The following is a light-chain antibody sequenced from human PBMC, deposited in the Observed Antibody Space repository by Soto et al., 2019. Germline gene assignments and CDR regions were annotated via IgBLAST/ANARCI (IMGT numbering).Light chain of an antibody. CDR3: QQYGTSPRT. Sequence: DIVMTQSPGTLSLSPGERATLSCRASQSISSNYLAWYHQKPGQSPRLLIYGASSRATGIPDRFSGRGSGTDFTLTISRLEPEDFAVYFCQQYGTSPRTFGQGTKVDI. V-gene: IGKV3-20*01. CDR2: GAS. J-gene: IGKJ1*01. CDR1: QSISSNY.